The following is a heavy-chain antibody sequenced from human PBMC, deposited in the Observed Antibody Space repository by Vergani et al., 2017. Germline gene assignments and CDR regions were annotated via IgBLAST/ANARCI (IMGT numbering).Heavy chain of an antibody. Sequence: QLQESGPGLVKPSQTLSLTCTVSGGSISSGDYYWSWIRQPPGKGLEWIGYIYYSGSTYYNPSLKSRVTISVDTSKNQFSLKLSSVTAADTAVYYCASKILGYCSSTSCTFDYWGQGTLVTVSS. CDR2: IYYSGST. V-gene: IGHV4-30-4*01. CDR3: ASKILGYCSSTSCTFDY. CDR1: GGSISSGDYY. D-gene: IGHD2-2*01. J-gene: IGHJ4*02.